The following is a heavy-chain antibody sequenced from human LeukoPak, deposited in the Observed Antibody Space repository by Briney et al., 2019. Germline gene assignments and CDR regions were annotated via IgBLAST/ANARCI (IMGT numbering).Heavy chain of an antibody. D-gene: IGHD6-13*01. CDR2: ISYDGSNK. CDR3: ARDRFPSFVGIAAA. Sequence: GRSLRLSCAASGFTFSSYAMHWVRQAPGKGLEWVAVISYDGSNKYYADSVKGRFTISRDNSKNTLYLQMNSLRAEDTAVYYCARDRFPSFVGIAAAWGQGTMVTVSS. J-gene: IGHJ3*01. CDR1: GFTFSSYA. V-gene: IGHV3-30-3*01.